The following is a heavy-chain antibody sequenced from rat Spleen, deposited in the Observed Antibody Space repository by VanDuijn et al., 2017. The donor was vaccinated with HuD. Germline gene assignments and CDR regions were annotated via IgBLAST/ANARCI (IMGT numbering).Heavy chain of an antibody. CDR2: IWGNGNT. CDR3: TRGSYGYNYYYVMDA. D-gene: IGHD1-9*01. V-gene: IGHV2-13*01. CDR1: GYSLSTSG. Sequence: VQLKESGPGLVQPSQTLSLTCSVSGYSLSTSGVNWVRQPPGKGLEWMGGIWGNGNTDYNSALKSRLSISRDTSKSQVFLKMNSLQTEDTAIYLCTRGSYGYNYYYVMDAWGQGASVTVSS. J-gene: IGHJ4*01.